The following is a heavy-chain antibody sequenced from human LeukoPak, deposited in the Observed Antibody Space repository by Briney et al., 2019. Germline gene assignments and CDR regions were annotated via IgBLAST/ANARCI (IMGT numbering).Heavy chain of an antibody. CDR3: AKDREGLSSGYDLEYFDY. CDR1: GFTFSSYA. J-gene: IGHJ4*02. CDR2: INGGGGTT. V-gene: IGHV3-23*01. Sequence: CGSLRLSCAASGFTFSSYAMNWVRQAAGKGLEWVSAINGGGGTTYNADAVKGRFTISRDNSKNTLFLQMNSLRAEDTAVYYCAKDREGLSSGYDLEYFDYWGQGTLVTVSS. D-gene: IGHD5-12*01.